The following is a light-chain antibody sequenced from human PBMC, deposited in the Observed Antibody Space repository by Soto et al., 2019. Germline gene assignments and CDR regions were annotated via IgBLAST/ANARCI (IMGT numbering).Light chain of an antibody. CDR2: GVS. CDR1: SSDVGGYNY. J-gene: IGLJ1*01. V-gene: IGLV2-14*03. CDR3: TSYTNTGTLYV. Sequence: QSVLTQPASVSGSPGQSITISCTGTSSDVGGYNYVSWYQQHPGRVPKLMIFGVSDRPSGVSNRFSGSKSGNTASLTISGLQAEDEADYFCTSYTNTGTLYVFGTGTKLTVL.